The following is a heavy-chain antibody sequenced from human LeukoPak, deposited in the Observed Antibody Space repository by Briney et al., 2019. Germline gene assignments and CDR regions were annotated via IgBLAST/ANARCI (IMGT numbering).Heavy chain of an antibody. CDR1: GGSISSSSYY. CDR2: IYYSGST. D-gene: IGHD6-13*01. CDR3: ARGYSSSWYNWFDP. V-gene: IGHV4-39*07. Sequence: KPSETLPLTCTVSGGSISSSSYYWGWIRQPPGKGLECIGSIYYSGSTNYNPSLKSRVTISVDTSKNQFSLKLSSVTAADTAVYYCARGYSSSWYNWFDPWGQGTLVTVSS. J-gene: IGHJ5*02.